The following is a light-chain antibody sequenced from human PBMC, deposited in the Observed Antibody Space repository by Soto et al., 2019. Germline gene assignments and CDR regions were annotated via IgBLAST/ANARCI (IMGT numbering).Light chain of an antibody. V-gene: IGKV2-28*01. CDR3: MQVLHSPWT. CDR1: QSLLHSNGYNY. Sequence: DIVMTQSPLSLPVTPGEPASISCRSSQSLLHSNGYNYLDWYLQRPGQSPQLLIYLGSNRASGVPDRFSGSASGTDFTLKISRVEAEDVWVYYCMQVLHSPWTFCSGISVDIK. CDR2: LGS. J-gene: IGKJ1*01.